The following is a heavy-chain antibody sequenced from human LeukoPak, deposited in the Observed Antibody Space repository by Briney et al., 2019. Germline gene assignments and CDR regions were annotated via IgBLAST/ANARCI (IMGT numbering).Heavy chain of an antibody. D-gene: IGHD3-22*01. CDR3: AKDLRGGITMIVGPFDY. CDR1: GFTFSSYA. V-gene: IGHV3-23*01. J-gene: IGHJ4*02. Sequence: GGSLRLSCAASGFTFSSYAMSWVRQAPGKGLEWVSAISGRGGSTYYADSVKGRFTISRDNSKNTLYLQMNSLRAEDTAVYYCAKDLRGGITMIVGPFDYWGQGTLVTVSS. CDR2: ISGRGGST.